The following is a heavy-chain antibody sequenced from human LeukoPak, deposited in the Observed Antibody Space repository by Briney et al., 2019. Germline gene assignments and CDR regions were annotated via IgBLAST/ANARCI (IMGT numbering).Heavy chain of an antibody. CDR2: ISSIPGTI. CDR1: GFTFSDYY. Sequence: TGGSLRLSCAASGFTFSDYYMSWIRQAPGKGLEWVSYISSIPGTIYYADSVKGRFSISRDNAKNSLYLQMNSLRAEDTAVYYCARDRREYNPYYFDYWGQGTLVTVSS. J-gene: IGHJ4*02. V-gene: IGHV3-11*04. D-gene: IGHD1-1*01. CDR3: ARDRREYNPYYFDY.